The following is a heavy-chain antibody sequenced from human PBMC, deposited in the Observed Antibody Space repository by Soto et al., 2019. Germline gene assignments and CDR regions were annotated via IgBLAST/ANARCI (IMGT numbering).Heavy chain of an antibody. CDR3: ARDSYYGSGPDDNYYYYGMDV. CDR1: GGTFSSYA. Sequence: SVKVSCKASGGTFSSYAISWVRQAPGQGLEWMGGIIPIFGTANYAQKFQGRVTITADKSTSTAYMELSSLRSEDTAVYYCARDSYYGSGPDDNYYYYGMDVWGQGTTVTVSS. J-gene: IGHJ6*02. D-gene: IGHD3-10*01. CDR2: IIPIFGTA. V-gene: IGHV1-69*06.